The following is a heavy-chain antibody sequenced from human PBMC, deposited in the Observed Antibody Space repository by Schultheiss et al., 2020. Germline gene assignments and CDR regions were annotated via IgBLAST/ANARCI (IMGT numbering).Heavy chain of an antibody. J-gene: IGHJ1*01. V-gene: IGHV4-61*08. CDR1: GGSISSGDYY. CDR3: AREDLTSIAVVYFQH. D-gene: IGHD6-19*01. Sequence: SQTLSLTCTVSGGSISSGDYYWSWIRQPPGKGLEWIGYIYHSGSTNYNPSLKSRVTISVDTSKNQFSLKLSSVTAADTAVYYCAREDLTSIAVVYFQHWGQGTLVTVSS. CDR2: IYHSGST.